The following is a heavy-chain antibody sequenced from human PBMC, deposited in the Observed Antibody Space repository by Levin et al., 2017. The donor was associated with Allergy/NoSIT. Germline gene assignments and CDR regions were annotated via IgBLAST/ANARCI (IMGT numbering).Heavy chain of an antibody. J-gene: IGHJ4*02. CDR1: GGSFITSSYF. V-gene: IGHV4-39*01. CDR3: ARHTALLWFEELVFDS. Sequence: SETLSLTCTVSGGSFITSSYFWAWIRQPPGTGLEWLGSIYYSGTTYSNPSLNSRLTISIDTSTNQFSLKLRSVTAADTAVYYCARHTALLWFEELVFDSWGQGNLVAVSS. CDR2: IYYSGTT. D-gene: IGHD3-10*01.